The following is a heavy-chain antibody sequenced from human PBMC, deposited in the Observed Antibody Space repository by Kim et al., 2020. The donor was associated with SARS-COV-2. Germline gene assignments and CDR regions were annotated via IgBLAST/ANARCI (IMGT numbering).Heavy chain of an antibody. CDR3: ARGRTGVVPSPILGIGPHYDYYAMDV. CDR2: INHSGST. J-gene: IGHJ6*02. D-gene: IGHD2-2*02. Sequence: SETLSLTCAVYGGSFSGYHWTWIRQPPGRGLEWIGEINHSGSTNCHPSLKSRVTISLDTSKNQFSLKLRSVTAADTAFYYCARGRTGVVPSPILGIGPHYDYYAMDVWGQGTTVTVSS. CDR1: GGSFSGYH. V-gene: IGHV4-34*01.